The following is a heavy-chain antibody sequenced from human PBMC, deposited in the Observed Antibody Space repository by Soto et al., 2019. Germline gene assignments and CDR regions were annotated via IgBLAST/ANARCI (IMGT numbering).Heavy chain of an antibody. D-gene: IGHD3-10*01. V-gene: IGHV4-59*01. CDR2: TYYSGSS. J-gene: IGHJ4*02. CDR1: GGSISSDY. Sequence: SETLSLTCTLSGGSISSDYWSWIRQPPGKGLEWIGFTYYSGSSNYNPSLKSRVTISVDTSKNQFSLKLRSVTAADTAVYYCARSVRGIINFDSWGQGVLVTVS. CDR3: ARSVRGIINFDS.